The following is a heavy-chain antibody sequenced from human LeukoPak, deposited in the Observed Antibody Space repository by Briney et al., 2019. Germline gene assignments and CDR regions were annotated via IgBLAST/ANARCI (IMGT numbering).Heavy chain of an antibody. D-gene: IGHD6-19*01. Sequence: SVKVSCQASGGTFSSYAISWVRQAPGQGLEWMGGIIPIFGTANYAQKFQGRVTITTDESTSTAYMELSSLRSEDTAVYYCARGSSGWYRDAFDIWGQGTMVTVSS. J-gene: IGHJ3*02. CDR3: ARGSSGWYRDAFDI. CDR2: IIPIFGTA. V-gene: IGHV1-69*05. CDR1: GGTFSSYA.